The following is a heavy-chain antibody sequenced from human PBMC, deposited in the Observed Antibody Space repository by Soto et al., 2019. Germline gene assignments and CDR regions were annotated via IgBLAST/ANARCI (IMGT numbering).Heavy chain of an antibody. J-gene: IGHJ6*02. V-gene: IGHV1-46*01. Sequence: ASVQVSCKASGYTFTSYYMHWVRQAPGQGLEWMGIINPSGGSTSYAQKFQGRVTMTRDTSTSTVYMELSSLRSEDTAVYYCARDRGGYCSSTSCYTRAYYYGMDVWGQGTTVTVSS. CDR3: ARDRGGYCSSTSCYTRAYYYGMDV. CDR2: INPSGGST. CDR1: GYTFTSYY. D-gene: IGHD2-2*02.